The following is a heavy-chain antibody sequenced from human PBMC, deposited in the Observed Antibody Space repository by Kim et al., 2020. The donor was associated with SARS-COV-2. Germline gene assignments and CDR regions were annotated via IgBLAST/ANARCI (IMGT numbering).Heavy chain of an antibody. D-gene: IGHD6-19*01. CDR3: AKERGGSVRSGWSYYYYGMDV. CDR2: ISYDGSNK. J-gene: IGHJ6*02. Sequence: GGSLRLSCAASGFTFSSYGMHWVRQAPGKGLEWVAVISYDGSNKYYADSVKGRFTISRDNSKNTLYLQMNSLRAEDTAVYYCAKERGGSVRSGWSYYYYGMDVWGQGTTVTVSS. CDR1: GFTFSSYG. V-gene: IGHV3-30*18.